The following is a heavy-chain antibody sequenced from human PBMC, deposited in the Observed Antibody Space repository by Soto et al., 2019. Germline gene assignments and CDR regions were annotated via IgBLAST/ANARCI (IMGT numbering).Heavy chain of an antibody. CDR3: ARGATIENGERDFDY. Sequence: GGSLRLSCAASGFTFSDYGMHWVRQAPGKGLEWVAAIWYDGSKKYHADSGKGRFTISRDNSKNTLYLQMNSLRAEDTAVYYCARGATIENGERDFDYWGQGALVTVSS. CDR1: GFTFSDYG. V-gene: IGHV3-33*01. D-gene: IGHD4-17*01. CDR2: IWYDGSKK. J-gene: IGHJ4*02.